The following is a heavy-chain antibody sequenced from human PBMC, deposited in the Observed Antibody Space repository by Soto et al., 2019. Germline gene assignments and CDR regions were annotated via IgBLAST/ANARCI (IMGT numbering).Heavy chain of an antibody. J-gene: IGHJ2*01. Sequence: QLQLQESGPGLVKPSETLSLTCTVSGGSITSISYYWGWIRQPPGKGLEGIGSIYYSGSTYYNPSLKSRVTLSVDTSKTKFPLKLSSVTAADTAVYYCARLGGYSYGYDWYFDLWGRGTLVTVSS. D-gene: IGHD5-18*01. CDR2: IYYSGST. CDR1: GGSITSISYY. CDR3: ARLGGYSYGYDWYFDL. V-gene: IGHV4-39*01.